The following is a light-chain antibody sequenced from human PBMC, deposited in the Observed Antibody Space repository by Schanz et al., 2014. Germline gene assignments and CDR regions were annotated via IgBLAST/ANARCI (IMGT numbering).Light chain of an antibody. CDR3: SSYTGSSTQV. J-gene: IGLJ3*02. Sequence: QSALTQPPSVSGSPGQSVTISCTGTSSDVGSYNLVSWYQQHPGKAPKLMIYEGSKRPSGVSNRFSGSKSGNTASLTISGLQAEDEADYYCSSYTGSSTQVFGGGTKLTVL. CDR1: SSDVGSYNL. CDR2: EGS. V-gene: IGLV2-14*02.